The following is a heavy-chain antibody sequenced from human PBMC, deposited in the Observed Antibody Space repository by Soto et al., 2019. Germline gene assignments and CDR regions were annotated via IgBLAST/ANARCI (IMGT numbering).Heavy chain of an antibody. D-gene: IGHD6-19*01. CDR1: GFTLSSYD. CDR2: ISYDGSNK. J-gene: IGHJ6*02. Sequence: PGGSLRLSCAASGFTLSSYDMNWVRQAPGKGLEWVAVISYDGSNKYYADSVKGRFTISRDNSKNTLYLQMNSLRVEDTAVYYCAKDSTENEDSGWAPGSYYGMDVWGQGTTVTVSS. CDR3: AKDSTENEDSGWAPGSYYGMDV. V-gene: IGHV3-30*18.